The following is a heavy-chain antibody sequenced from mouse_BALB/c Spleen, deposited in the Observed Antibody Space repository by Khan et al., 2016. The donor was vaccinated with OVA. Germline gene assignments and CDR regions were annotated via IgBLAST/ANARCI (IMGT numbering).Heavy chain of an antibody. CDR3: ARTYDSDDRYFDV. Sequence: QIQLVQSGPELKKPGETVKISCKASGYTFTNYGMNWVKQAPGKGLKWMGWINTYTGEPTYADDFKGRFAFSLETSASSAYLQINNLQHEDMDTYFCARTYDSDDRYFDVWGAGTTVTVSS. V-gene: IGHV9-1*02. CDR1: GYTFTNYG. J-gene: IGHJ1*01. CDR2: INTYTGEP. D-gene: IGHD2-12*01.